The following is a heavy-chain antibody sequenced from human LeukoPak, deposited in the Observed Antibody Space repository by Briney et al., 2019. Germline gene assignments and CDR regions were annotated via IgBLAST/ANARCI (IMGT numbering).Heavy chain of an antibody. CDR1: GGSIRSYY. V-gene: IGHV4-59*01. CDR3: ARGTRGFYDTTGYYYDY. D-gene: IGHD3-22*01. J-gene: IGHJ4*02. CDR2: IYYTGST. Sequence: PSETLSLTCTVSGGSIRSYYWSWMRQPPGKGLEWIGYIYYTGSTNYNPSLKTRVTISVDTSENQFSLKLSSVTAADTAVYYCARGTRGFYDTTGYYYDYWGQGTLVTVSS.